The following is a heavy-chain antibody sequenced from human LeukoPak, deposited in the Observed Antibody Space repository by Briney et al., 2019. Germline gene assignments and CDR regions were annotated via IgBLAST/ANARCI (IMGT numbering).Heavy chain of an antibody. Sequence: SVKVSCKASGGTFSSYAISWVRQAPGQGLEWMGGIIPIFGTANYAQKFQGRVTITADESTSTAYTELSSLRSEDTAVYYCARSPYYDSSGYYGSPDWYFDLWGRGTLVTVS. D-gene: IGHD3-22*01. J-gene: IGHJ2*01. CDR3: ARSPYYDSSGYYGSPDWYFDL. V-gene: IGHV1-69*13. CDR2: IIPIFGTA. CDR1: GGTFSSYA.